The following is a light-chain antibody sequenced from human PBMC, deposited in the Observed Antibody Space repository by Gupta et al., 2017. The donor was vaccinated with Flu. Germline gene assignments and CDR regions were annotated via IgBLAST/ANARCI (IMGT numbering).Light chain of an antibody. Sequence: DIVITQSAATLSVSPGERATLSCRASQIVSSNLAWYQQKPCQAPRLLIYGASTRATGIPARFSGSGSGTEFTLTISSLQSEDSAVYYCQQDNTWPLTFGHGTKVDIK. J-gene: IGKJ3*01. CDR3: QQDNTWPLT. CDR1: QIVSSN. CDR2: GAS. V-gene: IGKV3-15*01.